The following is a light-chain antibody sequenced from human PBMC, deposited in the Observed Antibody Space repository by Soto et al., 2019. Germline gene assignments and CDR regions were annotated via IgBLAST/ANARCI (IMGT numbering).Light chain of an antibody. CDR3: SSRTSSITDV. Sequence: QSVLTQPASVSGSPGQSITISCTGTSSDVGGYNYVSWYQQHPGKAPKLMIYEVSNRPSGISSRFSGSKSGNTASLTISGLQAEDEADYYCSSRTSSITDVFAAGTKVTVL. CDR1: SSDVGGYNY. V-gene: IGLV2-14*01. CDR2: EVS. J-gene: IGLJ1*01.